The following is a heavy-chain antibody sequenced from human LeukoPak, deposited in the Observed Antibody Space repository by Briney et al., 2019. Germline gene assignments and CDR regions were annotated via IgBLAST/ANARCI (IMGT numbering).Heavy chain of an antibody. V-gene: IGHV3-74*01. Sequence: GGSLRLSCAASGFTFSRYLMHWVRQTPGKGLVWVARIATDGSGTTYADSVRGRFAISRDNAKNTLFLQMTSLSADDRAIYYFVRLGAGLWGQGTLVTVSS. CDR1: GFTFSRYL. CDR3: VRLGAGL. J-gene: IGHJ4*02. D-gene: IGHD3-16*01. CDR2: IATDGSGT.